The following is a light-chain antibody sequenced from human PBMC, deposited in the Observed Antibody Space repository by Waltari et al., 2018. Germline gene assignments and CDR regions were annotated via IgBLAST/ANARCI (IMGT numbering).Light chain of an antibody. Sequence: HSALTQPASVSGSPGQSITISCHGTSRDVGGYNSVSWYQQHPGKAPKLMIYDVRNRPSGVSNRFSGSKSGNTASLTISGLQAEDEADYYCSSYISSSTLELFGGGTSLTVL. CDR1: SRDVGGYNS. CDR3: SSYISSSTLEL. V-gene: IGLV2-14*03. J-gene: IGLJ2*01. CDR2: DVR.